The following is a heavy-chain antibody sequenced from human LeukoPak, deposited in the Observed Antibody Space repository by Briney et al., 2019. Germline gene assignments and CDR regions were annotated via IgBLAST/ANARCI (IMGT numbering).Heavy chain of an antibody. CDR3: ARRCFKYYCDSSGYYIGAFGI. Sequence: SETLSLTCTVSGGSISSSSYYWGWIRQPPGKGLEWIGRIYYSESTYYNPPLKRRVTISVDTSKHQFSLKLSSVAAADTAVYYCARRCFKYYCDSSGYYIGAFGIWGPGKMVTGSS. J-gene: IGHJ3*02. V-gene: IGHV4-39*01. CDR2: IYYSEST. CDR1: GGSISSSSYY. D-gene: IGHD3-22*01.